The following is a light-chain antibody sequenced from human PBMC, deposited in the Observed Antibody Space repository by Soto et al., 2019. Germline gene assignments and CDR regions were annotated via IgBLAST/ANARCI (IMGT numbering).Light chain of an antibody. Sequence: SYELTQPPSVSVAPGQTARITCGGNNIGSKSVQWYQQKPGQAPVLVVYDDSDRPSGIPERFSGSNSGNTATLTISRVAAGDEADYYCQVWDSSSDHRVFGGGTKVTVL. CDR1: NIGSKS. CDR3: QVWDSSSDHRV. J-gene: IGLJ3*02. CDR2: DDS. V-gene: IGLV3-21*02.